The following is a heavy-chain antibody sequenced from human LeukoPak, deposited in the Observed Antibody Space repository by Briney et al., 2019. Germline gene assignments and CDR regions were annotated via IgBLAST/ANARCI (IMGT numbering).Heavy chain of an antibody. CDR1: GFTFSSYG. CDR3: AKHRGYSYGSLGMDV. J-gene: IGHJ6*02. CDR2: ISYDGGNK. Sequence: GGSLRLSCAASGFTFSSYGMHWVRQAPGKGLEWVAVISYDGGNKYYADSVKGRFTISRDNPKNTLYLQMNSLRAEDTAVYYCAKHRGYSYGSLGMDVWGQGTTVTVSS. V-gene: IGHV3-30*18. D-gene: IGHD5-18*01.